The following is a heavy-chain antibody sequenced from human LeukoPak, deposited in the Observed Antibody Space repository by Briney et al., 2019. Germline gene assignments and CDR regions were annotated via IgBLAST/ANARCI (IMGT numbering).Heavy chain of an antibody. CDR1: GFTFSSYA. D-gene: IGHD6-13*01. Sequence: GGSLRLSCAASGFTFSSYAMHWVRQAPGKGLEWVAVISYDRSNKYYADSVKGRFTISRDNSKNTLYLQMNSLRAEDTAVYYCARGALAAAGNAFDYWGQGTLVTVSS. CDR2: ISYDRSNK. CDR3: ARGALAAAGNAFDY. V-gene: IGHV3-30-3*01. J-gene: IGHJ4*02.